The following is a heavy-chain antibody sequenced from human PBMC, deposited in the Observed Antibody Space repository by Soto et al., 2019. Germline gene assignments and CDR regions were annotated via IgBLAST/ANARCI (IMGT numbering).Heavy chain of an antibody. CDR2: IYSSWST. CDR1: GVSVSTYY. J-gene: IGHJ4*02. CDR3: ASGYPHFDY. Sequence: QVQLQESGPGQVKSSETLALTCTVSGVSVSTYYWSWIRQSPGKGLEWSGYIYSSWSTNYNPSLKSRVTISLDKSKNQFSLKVNSVTAADTAVYYCASGYPHFDYWVQGTMVAVSS. V-gene: IGHV4-59*02. D-gene: IGHD5-12*01.